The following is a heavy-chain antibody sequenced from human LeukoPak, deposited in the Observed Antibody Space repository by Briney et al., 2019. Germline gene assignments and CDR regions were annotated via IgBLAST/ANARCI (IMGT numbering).Heavy chain of an antibody. CDR3: ARGRRYFPFVP. V-gene: IGHV4-39*07. D-gene: IGHD2/OR15-2a*01. CDR2: LYYSGST. Sequence: TLSGAYSRSGGSRGSRRYYGVWVRQPPRKGLEWLRVLYYSGSTYYYPSLKSRVTISVDTSKNQFSLKLSSVTAADMAVYYCARGRRYFPFVPWGQGTLVTVSS. CDR1: GGSRGSRRYY. J-gene: IGHJ5*02.